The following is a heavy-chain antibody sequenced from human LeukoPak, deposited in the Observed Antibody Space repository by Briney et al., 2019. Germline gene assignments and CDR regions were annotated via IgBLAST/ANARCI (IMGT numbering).Heavy chain of an antibody. CDR1: GFTFTSSA. V-gene: IGHV1-58*02. CDR2: IVVGSGNT. J-gene: IGHJ4*02. CDR3: AAGLRVAWTNTPQREFDY. D-gene: IGHD2/OR15-2a*01. Sequence: VASVKVSCKASGFTFTSSAMQWVRQARGQRLEWIGWIVVGSGNTNYAQKFQERVTITRDMSTSTAYMELSSLRSEDTAVYYCAAGLRVAWTNTPQREFDYWDQGTLVTVSS.